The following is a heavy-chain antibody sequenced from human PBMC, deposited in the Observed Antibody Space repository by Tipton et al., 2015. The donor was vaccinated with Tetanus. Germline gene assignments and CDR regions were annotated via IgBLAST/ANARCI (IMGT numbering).Heavy chain of an antibody. J-gene: IGHJ6*02. D-gene: IGHD6-19*01. V-gene: IGHV1-8*01. CDR2: MNPNSGNT. CDR1: GYTFTSYD. Sequence: QVQLVQSGAEVKKPGASVKVSCKASGYTFTSYDINWVRQATGQGLEWMGWMNPNSGNTGYAQKFQGRVTMTRNTSISTAYMELSSLRSEDTAVYYCARVVRGQWLVLSYYYYYGMDVWGQGTLVTVSS. CDR3: ARVVRGQWLVLSYYYYYGMDV.